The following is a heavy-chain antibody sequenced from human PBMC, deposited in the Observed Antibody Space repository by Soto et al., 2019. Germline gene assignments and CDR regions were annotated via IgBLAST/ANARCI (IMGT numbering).Heavy chain of an antibody. CDR1: GGSISSYY. V-gene: IGHV4-59*08. CDR2: IYYSGST. Sequence: SETLSLTCTVSGGSISSYYWSWIRQPPGKGLEWIGYIYYSGSTNYNPSLKSRVTISVDTSKNQFSLKLSSVTAADTAVYYCARLGPYGYYYMDVWGKGTTVTVSS. CDR3: ARLGPYGYYYMDV. J-gene: IGHJ6*03. D-gene: IGHD3-10*01.